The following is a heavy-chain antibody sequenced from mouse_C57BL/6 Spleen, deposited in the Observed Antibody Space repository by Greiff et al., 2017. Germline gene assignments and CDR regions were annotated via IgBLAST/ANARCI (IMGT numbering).Heavy chain of an antibody. CDR2: INPNNGGT. CDR3: ARGNYDYDEEAWFAV. Sequence: EVQLQQSGPELVKPGASVKMSCKASGYTFTDYNMPWVKQSHGKSLEWIGYINPNNGGTSYNQKFKGKATLTVNKSSSTAYMELRSLTSEDSAVYYCARGNYDYDEEAWFAVWGQGTMVTVAA. V-gene: IGHV1-22*01. CDR1: GYTFTDYN. D-gene: IGHD2-4*01. J-gene: IGHJ3*01.